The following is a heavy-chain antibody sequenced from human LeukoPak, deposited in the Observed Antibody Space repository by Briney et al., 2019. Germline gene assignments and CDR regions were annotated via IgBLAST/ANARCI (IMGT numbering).Heavy chain of an antibody. Sequence: GAALKISFKGSGYRFTSYWIGWVRQMPGKRLEWMGVIYPGDSDTSYSPSFQGQVTISADKSIRTSYLPWSSLKASDTAMYYRARPTSSCSGGSCYSGFDYWGQGTLVTVSS. CDR2: IYPGDSDT. V-gene: IGHV5-51*01. D-gene: IGHD2-15*01. CDR3: ARPTSSCSGGSCYSGFDY. CDR1: GYRFTSYW. J-gene: IGHJ4*02.